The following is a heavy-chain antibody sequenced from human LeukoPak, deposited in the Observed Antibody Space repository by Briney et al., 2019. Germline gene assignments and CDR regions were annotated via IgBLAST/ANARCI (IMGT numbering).Heavy chain of an antibody. Sequence: GGTLRLSCAASGFTFNSYAMSWVRQAPGKGLEWVSGITGSGGTTYYADSVKGRFTISRDNAKNTLYLQMNSLRAEDTAVYYCARKGAVAGTFDYWGQGTLVTVSS. D-gene: IGHD6-19*01. CDR3: ARKGAVAGTFDY. J-gene: IGHJ4*02. CDR1: GFTFNSYA. CDR2: ITGSGGTT. V-gene: IGHV3-23*01.